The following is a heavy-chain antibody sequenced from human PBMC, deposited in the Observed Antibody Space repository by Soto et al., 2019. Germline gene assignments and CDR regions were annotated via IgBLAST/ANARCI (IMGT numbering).Heavy chain of an antibody. CDR1: VFTFSNAW. V-gene: IGHV3-15*01. Sequence: WWSXRLSCAASVFTFSNAWRVLCRHAPGKGLEWVGRIKSKTDGVTTDYAAPVKGRFTISRDDSKKTPYLQMNSLKTEDTAVYYRTTHNKIKIFGVVLIRNWLETWGQGPLVTVSS. D-gene: IGHD3-3*01. J-gene: IGHJ5*02. CDR2: IKSKTDGVTT. CDR3: TTHNKIKIFGVVLIRNWLET.